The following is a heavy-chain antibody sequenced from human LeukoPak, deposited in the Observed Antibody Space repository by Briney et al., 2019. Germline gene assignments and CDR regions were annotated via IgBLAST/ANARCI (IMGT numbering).Heavy chain of an antibody. CDR3: ARRYSSSWYSSYGMDV. D-gene: IGHD6-13*01. CDR1: GFTFSSYG. CDR2: IWYDGSNK. J-gene: IGHJ6*02. V-gene: IGHV3-33*01. Sequence: GGSLRLSCAASGFTFSSYGMHWVRQAPGKGLAWVAVIWYDGSNKYYADSVKGRFTISRDNSKNTLYLQMNSLRAEDTAVYYCARRYSSSWYSSYGMDVWGQGTTVTVSS.